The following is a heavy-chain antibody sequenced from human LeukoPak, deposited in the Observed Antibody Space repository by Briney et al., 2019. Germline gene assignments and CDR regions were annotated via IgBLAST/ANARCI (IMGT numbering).Heavy chain of an antibody. J-gene: IGHJ4*02. CDR2: VYSRGST. V-gene: IGHV4-39*07. D-gene: IGHD6-19*01. CDR3: ARDIDGAVAGIPGY. CDR1: GGSISSGSYY. Sequence: SETLSLTCTVSGGSISSGSYYWAWIRQPPGKGLEWIGSVYSRGSTYYNSSLKSRVTISIDTSKKHLSLRLTSVTAADTAVYYCARDIDGAVAGIPGYWGQGTLVTVSS.